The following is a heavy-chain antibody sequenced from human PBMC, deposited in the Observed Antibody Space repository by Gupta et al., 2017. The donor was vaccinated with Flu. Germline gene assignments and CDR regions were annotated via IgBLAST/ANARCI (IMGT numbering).Heavy chain of an antibody. CDR2: IYYSGYT. J-gene: IGHJ5*02. V-gene: IGHV4-31*02. Sequence: WSRQRPGKGLEWIGHIYYSGYTYYNPSLKSRVTISVETAKNQFSLKLSSMTAADTAVYYCARGYCSGGTCYSGGHNWFDPWGQGTQVTVSS. CDR3: ARGYCSGGTCYSGGHNWFDP. D-gene: IGHD2-15*01.